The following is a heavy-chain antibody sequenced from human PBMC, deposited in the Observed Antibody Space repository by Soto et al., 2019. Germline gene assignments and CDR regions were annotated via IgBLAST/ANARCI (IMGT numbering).Heavy chain of an antibody. CDR1: GGTVTNYA. J-gene: IGHJ6*02. Sequence: GASVKVSCKASGGTVTNYAISWVRQAPGQGLEWMGGIIPLFRTANYAQKYQGRVTITADESTSTAYMELRSLTSEDTAVYYCARGATVGQGYYYGMDVWGQGTTVTSP. CDR3: ARGATVGQGYYYGMDV. CDR2: IIPLFRTA. D-gene: IGHD4-4*01. V-gene: IGHV1-69*13.